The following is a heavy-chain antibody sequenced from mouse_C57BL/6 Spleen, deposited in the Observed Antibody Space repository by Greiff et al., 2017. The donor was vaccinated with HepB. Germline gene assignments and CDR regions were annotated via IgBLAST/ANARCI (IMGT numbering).Heavy chain of an antibody. CDR2: IDPETGGT. J-gene: IGHJ2*01. D-gene: IGHD1-1*01. V-gene: IGHV1-15*01. CDR1: GYTFTDYE. Sequence: QVQLQQSGAELVRPGASVTLSCKASGYTFTDYEMHWVKQTPVQGLEWIGAIDPETGGTAYNQKFKGKAILTADKSSSTAYMELRSLTSEDSAVYYCTTYYYGSSYVGYWGQGTTLTVSS. CDR3: TTYYYGSSYVGY.